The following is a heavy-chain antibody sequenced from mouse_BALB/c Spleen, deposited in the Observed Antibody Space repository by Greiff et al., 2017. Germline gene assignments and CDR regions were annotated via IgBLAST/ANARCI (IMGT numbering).Heavy chain of an antibody. D-gene: IGHD2-10*02. CDR1: GFTFSSYG. V-gene: IGHV5-6-3*01. CDR2: INSNGGST. Sequence: EVQGVESGGGLVQPGGSLKLSCAASGFTFSSYGMSWVRQTPDKRLELVATINSNGGSTYYPDSVKGRFTISRDNAKNTLYLQMSSLKSEDTAMYYCARKEYGNFVFAYWGQGTLVTVSA. CDR3: ARKEYGNFVFAY. J-gene: IGHJ3*01.